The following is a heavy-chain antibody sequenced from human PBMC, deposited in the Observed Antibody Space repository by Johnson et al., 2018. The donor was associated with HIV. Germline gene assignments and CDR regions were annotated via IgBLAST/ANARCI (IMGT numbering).Heavy chain of an antibody. CDR2: ISSSGSGGNT. V-gene: IGHV3-11*01. CDR1: GFTFSDYY. Sequence: QVQLVESGGGLVKPGGSLRLSCAASGFTFSDYYMSWIRQAPGKGLEWVSYISSSGSGGNTYDADSVKGRFTLSRDNSKNTLYLQMNSLRAEDTAVYYCAKGRIAAAGTGVDAFDIWGQGTMVTVSS. CDR3: AKGRIAAAGTGVDAFDI. D-gene: IGHD6-13*01. J-gene: IGHJ3*02.